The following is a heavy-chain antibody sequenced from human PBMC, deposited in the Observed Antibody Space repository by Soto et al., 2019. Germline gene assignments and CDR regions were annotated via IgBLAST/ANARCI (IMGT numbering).Heavy chain of an antibody. V-gene: IGHV1-18*01. CDR2: ISAHNGNT. D-gene: IGHD4-17*01. Sequence: ASVKVSCKGSGYIFTSYGIAWVRQAPGQGLEWMGWISAHNGNTEYAQKFQGRVTVTRDTSTSTAYLELRSLRSDDTALYYCARGRYGDYWGQGALVTGSS. CDR3: ARGRYGDY. CDR1: GYIFTSYG. J-gene: IGHJ4*02.